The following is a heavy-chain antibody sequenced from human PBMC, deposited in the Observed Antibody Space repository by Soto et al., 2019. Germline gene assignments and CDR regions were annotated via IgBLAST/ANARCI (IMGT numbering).Heavy chain of an antibody. CDR3: ADADTVYGSGSFGGDAFDI. D-gene: IGHD3-10*01. V-gene: IGHV3-23*01. Sequence: GGSLRLSCAASGFTFSSYAMSWVRQAPGKGLEWVSAISGSGGSTYYADSVKGRFTISRDNSKNTLYLQMNSLRAEDTAVYYCADADTVYGSGSFGGDAFDIWGQGTMVTVSS. CDR2: ISGSGGST. CDR1: GFTFSSYA. J-gene: IGHJ3*02.